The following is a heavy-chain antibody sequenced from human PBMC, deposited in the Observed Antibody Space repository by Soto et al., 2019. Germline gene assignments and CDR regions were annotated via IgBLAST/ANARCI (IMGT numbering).Heavy chain of an antibody. CDR2: IYKSATT. J-gene: IGHJ5*01. Sequence: TLSLTCSVSGDSISSVDYFWAWIRQPPGQALEYIGYIYKSATTYYNPSFESRVAISLDTSKSQFSLNVTSVTAADTAVYFCARGRYCLTGRCFPNWFDSWGQGTLVTVS. CDR1: GDSISSVDYF. D-gene: IGHD2-15*01. CDR3: ARGRYCLTGRCFPNWFDS. V-gene: IGHV4-30-4*01.